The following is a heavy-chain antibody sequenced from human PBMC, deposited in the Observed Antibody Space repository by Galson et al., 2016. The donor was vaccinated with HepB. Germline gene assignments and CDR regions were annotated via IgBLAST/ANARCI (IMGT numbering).Heavy chain of an antibody. Sequence: SLRLSCAASGFTFSSHNMNWVRQAPGKGLEWVSSMSSSSNSIYYADSVKGRFTISRDNAKNSLYLQMNSLRAEDTAVNYWARGGDHDYNNLYGYYYDYMDGWGNGTTVTVSS. CDR3: ARGGDHDYNNLYGYYYDYMDG. J-gene: IGHJ6*03. V-gene: IGHV3-21*01. CDR1: GFTFSSHN. D-gene: IGHD4-11*01. CDR2: MSSSSNSI.